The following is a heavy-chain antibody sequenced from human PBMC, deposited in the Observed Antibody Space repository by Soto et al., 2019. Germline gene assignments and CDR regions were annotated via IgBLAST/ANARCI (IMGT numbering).Heavy chain of an antibody. CDR2: IIPIFGTA. CDR1: GGTFSSYA. D-gene: IGHD6-13*01. Sequence: ASVKVSCKASGGTFSSYAISWVRQAPGQGLEWMGGIIPIFGTANYAQKFQGRVTITADKSTSTAYMELSSLRSEGTAVYYCARDRGYSSSWYPQFSYYYYGMDVWGQGTTVTVSS. CDR3: ARDRGYSSSWYPQFSYYYYGMDV. J-gene: IGHJ6*02. V-gene: IGHV1-69*06.